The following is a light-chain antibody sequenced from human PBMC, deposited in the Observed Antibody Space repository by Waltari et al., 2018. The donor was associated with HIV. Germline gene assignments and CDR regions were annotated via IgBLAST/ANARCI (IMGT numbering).Light chain of an antibody. CDR3: QQYNNWPPVD. J-gene: IGKJ2*01. V-gene: IGKV3-15*01. Sequence: EIVMTQSPATLSVSPGERATLSCRASQSVSSNLAWYQQKPGQAPRLLIYGASTRATGIPARFSGSGSGTEFTLTFSSLQSEDFAVYYCQQYNNWPPVDFGQGTKLEIK. CDR2: GAS. CDR1: QSVSSN.